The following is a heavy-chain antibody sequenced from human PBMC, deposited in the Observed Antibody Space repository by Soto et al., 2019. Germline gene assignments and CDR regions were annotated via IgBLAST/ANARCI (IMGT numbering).Heavy chain of an antibody. V-gene: IGHV1-8*01. CDR3: ASGRNWNYGRDAFDI. J-gene: IGHJ3*02. CDR2: MNPNRGNT. D-gene: IGHD1-7*01. CDR1: GYTFTSYD. Sequence: QVQLVQSGAEVKKPGASVKVSCKASGYTFTSYDINWVRQATGQGLERMGWMNPNRGNTGYAQKFQCRVTMTRNASISTAYMELSSLISEDTAVYYCASGRNWNYGRDAFDIWGQGTMVTVSS.